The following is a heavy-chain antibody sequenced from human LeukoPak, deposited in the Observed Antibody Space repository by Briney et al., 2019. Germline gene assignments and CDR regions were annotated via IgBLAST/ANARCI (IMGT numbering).Heavy chain of an antibody. CDR3: ARDRRGAGSYYRGGGDLDY. CDR1: GGSISSSNW. D-gene: IGHD3-10*01. Sequence: PSETLSLTCAVSGGSISSSNWWSWVRQPPGKGLEWIGEIYHSGSTNYNPSLKSRVTISVDTSKNQFSLKLSSVTAADTAVYYCARDRRGAGSYYRGGGDLDYWGQGTLVTVSS. V-gene: IGHV4-4*02. CDR2: IYHSGST. J-gene: IGHJ4*02.